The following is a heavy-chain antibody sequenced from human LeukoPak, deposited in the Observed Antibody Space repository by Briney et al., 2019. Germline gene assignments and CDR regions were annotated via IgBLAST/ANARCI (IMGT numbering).Heavy chain of an antibody. D-gene: IGHD3-16*01. V-gene: IGHV1-69*05. CDR2: IIPIFGTA. Sequence: SVKVSCKASGGTFSSYAISWVRQAPGQGLEWMGGIIPIFGTANYAQKFQGRVTITTDESTSTAYMELSSLRSEDTAVYYCARDPLRGNWFDPWGQGTLVTVSS. CDR3: ARDPLRGNWFDP. J-gene: IGHJ5*02. CDR1: GGTFSSYA.